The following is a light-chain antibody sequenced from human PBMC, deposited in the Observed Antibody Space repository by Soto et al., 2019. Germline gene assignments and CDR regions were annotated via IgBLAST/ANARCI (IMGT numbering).Light chain of an antibody. CDR3: QQYNNWS. Sequence: EIVMTQSPATLSVSPGERATLSCRASQSVGSNLAWYQQKPGKAPRLLIYAASTRATGIPARFSGSGSGTEFTLTISSLQSEDFAVYYCQQYNNWSFGQGTRLEIK. J-gene: IGKJ5*01. V-gene: IGKV3-15*01. CDR1: QSVGSN. CDR2: AAS.